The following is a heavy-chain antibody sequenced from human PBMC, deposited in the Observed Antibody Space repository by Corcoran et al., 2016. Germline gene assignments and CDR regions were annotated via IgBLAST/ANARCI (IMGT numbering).Heavy chain of an antibody. J-gene: IGHJ4*02. D-gene: IGHD1-26*01. CDR2: INPNSGGT. CDR1: GYTFTGYY. Sequence: QVQLVQSGAEVKKPGASVKVSCKASGYTFTGYYMPWVRQAPGQGLEWMGWINPNSGGTNYTQKFQGRVTMNRDTSISTAYMELSRLRPDDTAVYYCARDLLGMWATFDYWGQGTLVTVSS. V-gene: IGHV1-2*02. CDR3: ARDLLGMWATFDY.